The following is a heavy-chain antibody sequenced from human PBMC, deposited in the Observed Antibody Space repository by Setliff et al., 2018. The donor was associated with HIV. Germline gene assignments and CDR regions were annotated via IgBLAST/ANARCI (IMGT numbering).Heavy chain of an antibody. CDR1: GVSISGHS. V-gene: IGHV4-4*09. Sequence: SETLSLTCFVSGVSISGHSWGWIRQPPGKGLEWIGYIYTSGTTEYNPSLDSRVTISVDTSRDQFSLNLRSVTAADTALYFCARLIHTGLLYFDYWGLGMLVTVSS. CDR2: IYTSGTT. D-gene: IGHD2-8*02. J-gene: IGHJ4*02. CDR3: ARLIHTGLLYFDY.